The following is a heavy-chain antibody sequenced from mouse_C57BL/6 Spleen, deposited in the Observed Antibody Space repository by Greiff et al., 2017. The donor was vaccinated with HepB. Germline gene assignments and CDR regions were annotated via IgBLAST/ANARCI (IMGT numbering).Heavy chain of an antibody. CDR3: TREDYYGSSLCFDV. CDR2: IDPETGGT. V-gene: IGHV1-15*01. J-gene: IGHJ1*03. D-gene: IGHD1-1*01. Sequence: QVQLQQSGAELVRPGASVTLSCKASGYTFTDYEMHWVKQTPVHGLEWIGAIDPETGGTAYNQKFKGKAILTADKSSSTAYMELRSLTSEDSAVYYCTREDYYGSSLCFDVWGTGTTVTVSS. CDR1: GYTFTDYE.